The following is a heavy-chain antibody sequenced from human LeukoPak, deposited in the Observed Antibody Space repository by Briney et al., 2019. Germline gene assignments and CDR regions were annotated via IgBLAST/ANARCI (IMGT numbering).Heavy chain of an antibody. CDR2: IRGSGGST. D-gene: IGHD3-10*01. CDR1: GFTLSIYA. V-gene: IGHV3-23*01. J-gene: IGHJ4*02. Sequence: GGSLRLSCALSGFTLSIYAMSCDRQAPEEGREWVSAIRGSGGSTYYADSVKGRFTISRDNSKNTLYLQMNSMRAEDTAVYYCAKGLGFISGSRHWGIDYWGQGTLVTVSS. CDR3: AKGLGFISGSRHWGIDY.